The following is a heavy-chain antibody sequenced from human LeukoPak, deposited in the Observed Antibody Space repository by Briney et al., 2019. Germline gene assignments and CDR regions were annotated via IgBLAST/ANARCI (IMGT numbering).Heavy chain of an antibody. Sequence: PGRSLRLSCAASGFTFSSYDMHWVRHATGKGLEWVSAIGTAGDTYYPGSVKGRFTISRENAKNSLYLQMNSLRAGDTAVYYCARAGGVPAGYDYWGQGTLVTVSS. CDR2: IGTAGDT. J-gene: IGHJ4*02. V-gene: IGHV3-13*01. CDR3: ARAGGVPAGYDY. CDR1: GFTFSSYD. D-gene: IGHD3-10*01.